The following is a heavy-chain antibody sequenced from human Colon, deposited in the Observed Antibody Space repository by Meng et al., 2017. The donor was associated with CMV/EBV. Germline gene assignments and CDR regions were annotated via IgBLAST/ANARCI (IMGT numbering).Heavy chain of an antibody. CDR1: GFTFSSFG. J-gene: IGHJ4*02. CDR2: TRYDGSNK. Sequence: GESLKISCAASGFTFSSFGMHWARQAPGKGLEWVAFTRYDGSNKYYEDSVKGRFTISRDNSKNTLYLQMNSLRAEDTAVYYCVKDMYGGHSKILDFWGQGTLVTVSS. D-gene: IGHD2-21*02. V-gene: IGHV3-30*02. CDR3: VKDMYGGHSKILDF.